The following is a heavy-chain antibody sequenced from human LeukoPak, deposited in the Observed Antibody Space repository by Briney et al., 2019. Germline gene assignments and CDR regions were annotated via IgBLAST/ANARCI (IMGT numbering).Heavy chain of an antibody. Sequence: ASVKVSCKASGYTFTGYYMHWVRQAPGQGLEWMGWINPNSGGTNYAQKFQGRVTVTRDTSISTAYMELSRLRSDDTAVYYCARDVGIAAADAFDIWGQGTMVTVSS. CDR3: ARDVGIAAADAFDI. V-gene: IGHV1-2*02. D-gene: IGHD6-13*01. J-gene: IGHJ3*02. CDR1: GYTFTGYY. CDR2: INPNSGGT.